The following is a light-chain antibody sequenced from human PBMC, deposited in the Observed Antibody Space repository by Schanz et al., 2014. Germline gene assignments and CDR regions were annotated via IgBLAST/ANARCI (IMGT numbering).Light chain of an antibody. CDR1: SSDVGGYNY. V-gene: IGLV2-14*01. J-gene: IGLJ3*02. Sequence: QSALTQPASVSGSPGQSITISCTGTSSDVGGYNYVSWYQQHPGKAPKLMIYDVTNRPSGVSNRFSGSKSGNTASLTISGLQAEDEGDYYCSSYTSSSTWVFGGGTKLTVL. CDR3: SSYTSSSTWV. CDR2: DVT.